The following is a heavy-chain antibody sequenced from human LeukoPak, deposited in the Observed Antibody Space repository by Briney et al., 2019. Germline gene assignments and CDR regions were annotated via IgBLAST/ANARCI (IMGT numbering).Heavy chain of an antibody. Sequence: EASVKVSCKASGGTFSSYAISWVRQAPGQGLEWMGGIIPIFGTANYAQKFQGRVTITADKSTSTAYMELSSLRTEDTAVYYCARQGLRLGELSLGQFDYWGQGTLVTVSS. CDR3: ARQGLRLGELSLGQFDY. CDR2: IIPIFGTA. D-gene: IGHD3-16*02. CDR1: GGTFSSYA. V-gene: IGHV1-69*06. J-gene: IGHJ4*02.